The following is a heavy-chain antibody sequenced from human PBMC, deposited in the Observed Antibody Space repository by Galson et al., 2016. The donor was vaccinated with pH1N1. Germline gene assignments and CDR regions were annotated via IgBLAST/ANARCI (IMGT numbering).Heavy chain of an antibody. CDR3: ARGNYAKFDY. D-gene: IGHD2-2*01. V-gene: IGHV3-7*01. CDR1: GFSSSSYW. J-gene: IGHJ4*02. Sequence: SLRLSCAASGFSSSSYWMTWVRQAPGKGLEWVANIKQDGSATYYVDSVKGRFTISRDNAKNSLYLQMNSLRAEDTAVYYCARGNYAKFDYWGQGTLVTVSS. CDR2: IKQDGSAT.